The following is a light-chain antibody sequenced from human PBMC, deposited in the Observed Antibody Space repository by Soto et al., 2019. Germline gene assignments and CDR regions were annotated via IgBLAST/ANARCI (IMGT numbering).Light chain of an antibody. CDR3: QQYKSYFTWT. CDR2: KAS. J-gene: IGKJ1*01. Sequence: DIQMTQSPSTLSASVGDRVTITCRASQSISSWLAWYQQKPGKAPKLLIYKASSLESGVPSRFSGSGSGTEFTLTISSLQPDDFATYYCQQYKSYFTWTFGQGTKLDIK. CDR1: QSISSW. V-gene: IGKV1-5*03.